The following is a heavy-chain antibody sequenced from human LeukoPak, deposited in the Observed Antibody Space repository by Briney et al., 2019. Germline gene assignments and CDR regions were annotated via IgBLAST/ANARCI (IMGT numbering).Heavy chain of an antibody. V-gene: IGHV3-30-3*01. J-gene: IGHJ4*02. D-gene: IGHD3-22*01. CDR1: GFTFNNYA. Sequence: GGSLRLSCAASGFTFNNYAMNWVRQAPGKGLEWVAVTSYDGGIKHYADSVKGRFTISRDNSENTLYLQMNSLRDEDTAVFYCARAPLRGDSSGYFLDFWGQGTLVTVSS. CDR2: TSYDGGIK. CDR3: ARAPLRGDSSGYFLDF.